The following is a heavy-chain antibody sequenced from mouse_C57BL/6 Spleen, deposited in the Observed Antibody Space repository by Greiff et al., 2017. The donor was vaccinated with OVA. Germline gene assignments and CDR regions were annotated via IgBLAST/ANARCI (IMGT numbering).Heavy chain of an antibody. CDR2: ISSGGDYI. J-gene: IGHJ3*01. Sequence: DVKLVESGEGLVKPGGSLKLSCAASGFTFSSYAMSWVRQTPEKRLEWVAYISSGGDYISYADTVTGRVTISRANARNTLYLQKSRLKSEDTAMYYITRDQGWDLRAWFAYWGQGTLVTVSA. V-gene: IGHV5-9-1*02. D-gene: IGHD3-3*01. CDR1: GFTFSSYA. CDR3: TRDQGWDLRAWFAY.